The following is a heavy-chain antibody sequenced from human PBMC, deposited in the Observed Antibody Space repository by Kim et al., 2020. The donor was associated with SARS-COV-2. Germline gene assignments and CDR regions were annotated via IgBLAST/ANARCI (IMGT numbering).Heavy chain of an antibody. D-gene: IGHD3-22*01. Sequence: SETLSLTCTVSGGSISSYYWSWIRQPPGKGLEWIGYIYYSGSTNYNPSLKSRVTISVDTSKNQFSLKLSSVTAADTAVYYCARRGGYYWYFDYWGQGTLVTVSS. V-gene: IGHV4-59*08. CDR3: ARRGGYYWYFDY. J-gene: IGHJ4*02. CDR2: IYYSGST. CDR1: GGSISSYY.